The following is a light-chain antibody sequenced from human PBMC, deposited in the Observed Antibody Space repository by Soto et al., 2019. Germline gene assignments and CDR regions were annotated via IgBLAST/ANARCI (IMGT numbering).Light chain of an antibody. CDR1: QSVSNNY. V-gene: IGKV3-20*01. Sequence: EVVLTQSPGTLSLSPGERATLSCRASQSVSNNYFAWYQQKPGQAPRLLIFGSSDRATCIPDRFSGSGSGYDFTLTIRRLEPEDFAGYYCQHYGSSPPYTFGQGTKLEIK. J-gene: IGKJ2*01. CDR3: QHYGSSPPYT. CDR2: GSS.